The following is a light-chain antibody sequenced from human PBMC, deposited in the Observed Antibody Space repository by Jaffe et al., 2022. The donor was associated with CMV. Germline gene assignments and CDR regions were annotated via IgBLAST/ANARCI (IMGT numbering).Light chain of an antibody. CDR2: DAS. Sequence: DIQMTQSPSSLSASVGDRVTITCQASQDIINYLNWYQQKPGKSPQLLISDASNLKTGVPSRFSGSGSGTDFTFTISSLQPEDIATYYCQQYDNFPLTFGGGTKVDI. J-gene: IGKJ4*01. CDR1: QDIINY. V-gene: IGKV1-33*01. CDR3: QQYDNFPLT.